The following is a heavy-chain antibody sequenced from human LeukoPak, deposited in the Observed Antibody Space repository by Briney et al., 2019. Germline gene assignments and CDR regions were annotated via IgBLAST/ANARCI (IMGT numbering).Heavy chain of an antibody. CDR1: GYTFTGYY. CDR2: INPNSGGT. Sequence: ASVKVSCKASGYTFTGYYMHWVRQAPGQGLEWMGWINPNSGGTNYAQKFQGRVSMTRDTSISTVYMELSRLTSDDTAVYYCARDISMVGLTFAFDYWGQGTLVTVSS. J-gene: IGHJ4*02. V-gene: IGHV1-2*02. CDR3: ARDISMVGLTFAFDY. D-gene: IGHD2-15*01.